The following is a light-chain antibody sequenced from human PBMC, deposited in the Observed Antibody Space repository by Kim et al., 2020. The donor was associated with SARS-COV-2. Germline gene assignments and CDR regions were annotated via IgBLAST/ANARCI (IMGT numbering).Light chain of an antibody. V-gene: IGLV2-11*03. CDR2: EVT. CDR1: SSDVGAYDY. Sequence: GQLVTISCPGTSSDVGAYDYVSLYQQYPGNAPILIIYEVTRRPSGVPDRFSGSKSGNTASLTVSGLRTEDEADYYCCAYAGSDTLIFGGGTQLTVL. J-gene: IGLJ2*01. CDR3: CAYAGSDTLI.